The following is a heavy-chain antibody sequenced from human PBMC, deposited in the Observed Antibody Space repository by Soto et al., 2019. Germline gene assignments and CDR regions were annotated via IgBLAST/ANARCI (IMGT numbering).Heavy chain of an antibody. J-gene: IGHJ5*02. CDR1: GYTFTSYA. V-gene: IGHV1-3*01. D-gene: IGHD6-13*01. Sequence: ASVKVSCKASGYTFTSYAMHWVRQAPGQRLEWMGWINAGNGNTKYSQKFQGRVTITRDTSASTAYMELSSLRSEDTAVYYCARDYSSSWVNWFDPWGQGTLVTVSS. CDR2: INAGNGNT. CDR3: ARDYSSSWVNWFDP.